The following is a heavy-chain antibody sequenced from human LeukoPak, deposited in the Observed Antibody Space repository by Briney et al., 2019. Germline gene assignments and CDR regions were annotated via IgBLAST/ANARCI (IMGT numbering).Heavy chain of an antibody. D-gene: IGHD5-18*01. J-gene: IGHJ4*02. V-gene: IGHV1-46*01. CDR2: INPSSGST. CDR3: ARILGAHRYGSIDH. CDR1: GYTFTTYY. Sequence: ASVKVSCKASGYTFTTYYMHWVRQAPGQGLEWMGIINPSSGSTSYAQKFQGRVTMTRDTSTSTVYMELSSLRSEDTAIYYCARILGAHRYGSIDHWGQGTLVTVSS.